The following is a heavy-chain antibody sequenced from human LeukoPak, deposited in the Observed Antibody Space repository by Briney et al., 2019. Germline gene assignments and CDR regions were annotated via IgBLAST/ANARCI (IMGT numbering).Heavy chain of an antibody. J-gene: IGHJ4*02. Sequence: SVKVSCKASGGTFSSYAISWVRQAPGQGLEWMGRIIPILGIANYAQKFQGRATITADKSTSTAYMVLSSLRSEDTAVYYCARDKGHAAAASLYYFDYWGQGTLVTVSS. CDR3: ARDKGHAAAASLYYFDY. CDR2: IIPILGIA. V-gene: IGHV1-69*04. CDR1: GGTFSSYA. D-gene: IGHD6-13*01.